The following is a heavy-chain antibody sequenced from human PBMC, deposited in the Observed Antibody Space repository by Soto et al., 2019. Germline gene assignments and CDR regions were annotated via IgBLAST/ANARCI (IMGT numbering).Heavy chain of an antibody. CDR1: GFTFNTYG. V-gene: IGHV3-23*01. Sequence: EVHLLESGGGLVQPGGSLRLSCAASGFTFNTYGMSWVRQAPGRGLEWVSDISGSGGTTFYADSVKGRFTISRDNSKSTLYLQMNSLRAEDTAVYYCASYCSTSSCYAGGLGYYYYYGMDVWGQGTTVTVSS. J-gene: IGHJ6*02. CDR2: ISGSGGTT. D-gene: IGHD2-2*01. CDR3: ASYCSTSSCYAGGLGYYYYYGMDV.